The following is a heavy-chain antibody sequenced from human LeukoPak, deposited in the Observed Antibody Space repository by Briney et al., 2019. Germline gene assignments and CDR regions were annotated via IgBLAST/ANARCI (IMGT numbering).Heavy chain of an antibody. CDR2: MNPNSGNT. CDR1: GYTFTSYD. V-gene: IGHV1-8*01. Sequence: GASVKVSFKASGYTFTSYDINWVRQATGQGLEWMGWMNPNSGNTGYAQKFQGRVTMTRNTSISTAYMELSSLRSEDTAVYYCARGRYCSGGSCYYLTEYFQHWGQGTLVTVSS. D-gene: IGHD2-15*01. J-gene: IGHJ1*01. CDR3: ARGRYCSGGSCYYLTEYFQH.